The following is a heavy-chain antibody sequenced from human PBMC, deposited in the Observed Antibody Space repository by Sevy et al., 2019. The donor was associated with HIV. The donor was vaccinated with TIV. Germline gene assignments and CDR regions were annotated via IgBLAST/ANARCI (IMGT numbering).Heavy chain of an antibody. J-gene: IGHJ5*02. Sequence: ASVTVSCKTSGYTFNTYGISWVRQAPGQRLEWMGWINIYNGNTIYGQKFQGRVTLSTDTFTSTAYMDLGSLRSDDTAVYYCARKRNFGESSDPWGQGTLVTVSS. D-gene: IGHD3-16*01. V-gene: IGHV1-18*01. CDR1: GYTFNTYG. CDR3: ARKRNFGESSDP. CDR2: INIYNGNT.